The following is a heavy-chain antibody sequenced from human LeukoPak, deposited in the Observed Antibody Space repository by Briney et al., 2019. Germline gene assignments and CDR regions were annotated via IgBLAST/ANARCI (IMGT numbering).Heavy chain of an antibody. D-gene: IGHD6-6*01. CDR3: ARGGGCIAARRGAYGWFDP. Sequence: GAAVKVSCKASRYTHTRYAMNWVRQAPRQGREWMGCINSNTGHPTYAQGFTGGLVFYLDTSLRTPYVQISSLKAEDTAVYYCARGGGCIAARRGAYGWFDPWGQGTLVTVSS. CDR1: RYTHTRYA. CDR2: INSNTGHP. J-gene: IGHJ5*02. V-gene: IGHV7-4-1*02.